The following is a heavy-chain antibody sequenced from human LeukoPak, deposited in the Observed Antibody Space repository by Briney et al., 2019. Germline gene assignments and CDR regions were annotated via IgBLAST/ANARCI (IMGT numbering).Heavy chain of an antibody. Sequence: SVKVSCTASGGTFSSYAISWVRQAPGQGLEWMGGIIPIFGTANYAQKFQGRVTITADKSTSTAYMELSSLRSEDTAVYYCARSRVVTAYDAFDIWGQGTMVTVSS. V-gene: IGHV1-69*06. CDR2: IIPIFGTA. CDR3: ARSRVVTAYDAFDI. D-gene: IGHD2-21*02. CDR1: GGTFSSYA. J-gene: IGHJ3*02.